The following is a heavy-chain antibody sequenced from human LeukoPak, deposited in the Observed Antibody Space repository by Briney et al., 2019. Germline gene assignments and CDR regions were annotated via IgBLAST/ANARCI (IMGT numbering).Heavy chain of an antibody. CDR3: ANSREEIRGLDAFDI. V-gene: IGHV4-31*03. J-gene: IGHJ3*02. CDR1: GGSISSDVYC. D-gene: IGHD2-15*01. Sequence: PLQTLSLTCSVSGGSISSDVYCCNWVRQQAGSCLEWIGYIYYGGSTYYNPSLKSGVALSVETSKTQFSLKLSSLTAADTPVYYCANSREEIRGLDAFDIWGQGTMVTVSS. CDR2: IYYGGST.